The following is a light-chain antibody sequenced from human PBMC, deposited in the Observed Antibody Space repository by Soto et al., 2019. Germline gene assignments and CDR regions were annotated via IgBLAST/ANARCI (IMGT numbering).Light chain of an antibody. J-gene: IGKJ1*01. CDR3: QHYDSYPWT. CDR2: KAS. V-gene: IGKV1-5*03. Sequence: DIQMTQSPSTLSASVGDRVTITCRASQSISSWLAWYQQKPGKAPKLLIYKASSLESGVPSRFSGSGSGTEFTLTISSLQPDDFATYFCQHYDSYPWTFGQGTKVEI. CDR1: QSISSW.